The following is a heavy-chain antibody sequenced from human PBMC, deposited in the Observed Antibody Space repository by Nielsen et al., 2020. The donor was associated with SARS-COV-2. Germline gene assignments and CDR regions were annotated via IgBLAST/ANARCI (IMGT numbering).Heavy chain of an antibody. CDR2: ISWNSGSI. V-gene: IGHV3-9*01. CDR1: GFTFDDYA. D-gene: IGHD3-9*01. Sequence: GGSLRLSCAASGFTFDDYAMHWVRQAPGKGLEWVSGISWNSGSIGYADSVKGRFTISRDNAKNSLYLQMNSLRAEDTAMYYCAKGPGYGFYYGMDVWGQGTTVTVSS. J-gene: IGHJ6*02. CDR3: AKGPGYGFYYGMDV.